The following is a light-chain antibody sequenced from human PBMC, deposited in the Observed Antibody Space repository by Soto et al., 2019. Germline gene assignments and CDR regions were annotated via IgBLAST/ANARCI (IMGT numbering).Light chain of an antibody. CDR2: EVS. V-gene: IGLV2-14*01. J-gene: IGLJ1*01. Sequence: QSALTQPASVSGSPGQSITISCTGTSSDIGGYKYVSWYQHHPGKAPKVMIYEVSSRPSGVSNRFSGSKSGNTASLTISGLQAEDESDYFCSSYTISNTLVFGTGTKPTVL. CDR3: SSYTISNTLV. CDR1: SSDIGGYKY.